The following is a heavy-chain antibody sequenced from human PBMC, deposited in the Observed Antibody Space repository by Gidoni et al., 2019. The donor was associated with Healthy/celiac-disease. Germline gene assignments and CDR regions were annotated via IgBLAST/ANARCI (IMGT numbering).Heavy chain of an antibody. CDR2: IRSKTDGGTT. D-gene: IGHD1-26*01. CDR3: TTDWWELRHFDY. J-gene: IGHJ4*02. Sequence: EVQLVVYGGGLVQPGGSLRLSCAASGSTFSTAGMSWVRQARGKGLEWGGHIRSKTDGGTTDNAAPVIGRVTISRDDSKNTLYLQMNSLKTEDRAGYYCTTDWWELRHFDYWGQGTLVTVSS. CDR1: GSTFSTAG. V-gene: IGHV3-15*01.